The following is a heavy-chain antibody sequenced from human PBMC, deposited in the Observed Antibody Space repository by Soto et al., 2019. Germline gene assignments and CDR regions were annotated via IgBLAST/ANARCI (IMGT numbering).Heavy chain of an antibody. J-gene: IGHJ3*02. V-gene: IGHV1-69*01. Sequence: QVPLVQSGAEVKKPGSSVKVSCKASGGTFSSYAISWVRQAPGQGLEWMGGIIPIFGTANYAQKFQGRVTITADESTSIAYRELSSMRSEDTAVYYCARAREYSGYSRDAFDIWGQGTMVTVSS. CDR2: IIPIFGTA. CDR3: ARAREYSGYSRDAFDI. CDR1: GGTFSSYA. D-gene: IGHD3-22*01.